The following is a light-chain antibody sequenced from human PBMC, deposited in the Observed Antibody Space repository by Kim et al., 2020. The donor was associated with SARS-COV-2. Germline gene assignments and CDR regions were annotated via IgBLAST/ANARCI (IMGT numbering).Light chain of an antibody. CDR3: QEYNNHFPLT. V-gene: IGKV1-5*03. CDR2: KAS. CDR1: QSIGTW. Sequence: DIQMTQSPSTLSASVGDRVTITCRASQSIGTWLAWYQQKPGKAPKLLIYKASTLESVVPSRFSGSGSGTEFTLTISSLQPDDFATYYCQEYNNHFPLTFGGGTKVDIK. J-gene: IGKJ4*01.